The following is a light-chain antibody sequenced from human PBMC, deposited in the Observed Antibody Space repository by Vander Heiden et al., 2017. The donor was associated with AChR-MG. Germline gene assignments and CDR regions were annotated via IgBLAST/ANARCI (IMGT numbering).Light chain of an antibody. CDR2: RAS. Sequence: EIVLTQSPGTLSLSPGERATLSCRASQSVSSSYLAWYQQKPGQAPRLLMYRASSRATGIPDRFSGSGSGTDFTLTISRLEPEDFAVYYCQQYGSSPLYTFGKGPSWRSN. J-gene: IGKJ2*01. CDR3: QQYGSSPLYT. CDR1: QSVSSSY. V-gene: IGKV3-20*01.